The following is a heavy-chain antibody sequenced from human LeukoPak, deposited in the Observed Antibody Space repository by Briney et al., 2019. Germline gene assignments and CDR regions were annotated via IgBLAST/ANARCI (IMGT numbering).Heavy chain of an antibody. CDR3: ARVTIAAAGLEYFQH. V-gene: IGHV1-2*02. Sequence: ASVKVSCKASGYTSTVYYIHWLRQAPGQRLEWLGWINPNNGGTLYAQKFQGGVTMTRDTSLGAVYMELSRLTPDDTAVYYCARVTIAAAGLEYFQHWGQGTLVTVSS. CDR1: GYTSTVYY. D-gene: IGHD6-13*01. CDR2: INPNNGGT. J-gene: IGHJ1*01.